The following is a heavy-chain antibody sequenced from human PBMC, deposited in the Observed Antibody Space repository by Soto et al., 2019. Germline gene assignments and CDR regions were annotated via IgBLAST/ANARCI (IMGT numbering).Heavy chain of an antibody. D-gene: IGHD2-8*01. J-gene: IGHJ6*02. CDR3: AREYVGMDV. CDR2: ISGSGGNT. V-gene: IGHV3-23*01. CDR1: GFTFRKYA. Sequence: EVQLLEYGGGLGQPGGSLRLSCAASGFTFRKYAMNWVRQSPGKGLEWVSAISGSGGNTYYADSVKGRFTISIDKSTKTLYLQMNSLRAEDTAVYYCAREYVGMDVWGQGTTVTVSS.